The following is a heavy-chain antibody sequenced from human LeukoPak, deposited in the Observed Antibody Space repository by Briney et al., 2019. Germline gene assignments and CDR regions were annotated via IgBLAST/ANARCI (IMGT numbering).Heavy chain of an antibody. V-gene: IGHV3-23*01. Sequence: GSLRLSCVASGFTFSSYAMSWVRQAPGKGLEWVSVISRSGGSTYYADSVKGRFTISRDNSQNTLYLQMNSLRAEDTAVYYCVKRRYDSSGYFDYWGQGTLVTVSS. D-gene: IGHD3-22*01. CDR1: GFTFSSYA. CDR3: VKRRYDSSGYFDY. J-gene: IGHJ4*02. CDR2: ISRSGGST.